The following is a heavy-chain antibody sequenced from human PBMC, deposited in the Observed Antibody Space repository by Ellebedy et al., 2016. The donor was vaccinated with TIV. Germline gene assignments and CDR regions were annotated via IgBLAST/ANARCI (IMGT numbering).Heavy chain of an antibody. V-gene: IGHV3-48*02. CDR1: GFPFSSYS. CDR2: ISRTSKTI. Sequence: GESLKISCVVSGFPFSSYSLNWVRQAPGKGLEWVSYISRTSKTIYYADSLKGRFTVSRDNAKSSLYLQMNSLRDEDTAVYYCARETYRPVDFDCWGQGTLVTVSS. D-gene: IGHD3-16*02. CDR3: ARETYRPVDFDC. J-gene: IGHJ4*02.